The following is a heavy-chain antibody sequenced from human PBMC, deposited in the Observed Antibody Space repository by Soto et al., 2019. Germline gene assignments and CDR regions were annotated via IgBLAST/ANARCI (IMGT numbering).Heavy chain of an antibody. Sequence: PSETLSLTCPVSGGSISSYYWSWVRQPPGKGLEWIGYIYYSGSTNSNPSLKSRVTISVDTSKNQFSLKLSSVTAADTAVYYCATLEQQLAGEVYFDYWGQGTLVTVSS. CDR3: ATLEQQLAGEVYFDY. V-gene: IGHV4-59*01. J-gene: IGHJ4*02. CDR2: IYYSGST. CDR1: GGSISSYY. D-gene: IGHD6-13*01.